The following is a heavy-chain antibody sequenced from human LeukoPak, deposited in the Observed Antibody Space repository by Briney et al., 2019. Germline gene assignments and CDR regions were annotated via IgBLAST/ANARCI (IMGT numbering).Heavy chain of an antibody. CDR3: ARGGFARSNYYGSGSYYNFLDY. Sequence: SETLSLTCAVYGGSFSGYYWSWIRQPPGKGLEWIGEINHSGSTNYNPSLKSRVTISVDTSKNQFSLKLSSVTAVDTAVYYCARGGFARSNYYGSGSYYNFLDYWGQGTLVTVSS. V-gene: IGHV4-34*01. CDR2: INHSGST. J-gene: IGHJ4*02. D-gene: IGHD3-10*01. CDR1: GGSFSGYY.